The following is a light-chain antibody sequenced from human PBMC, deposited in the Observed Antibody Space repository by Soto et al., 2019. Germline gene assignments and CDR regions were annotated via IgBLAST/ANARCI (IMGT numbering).Light chain of an antibody. V-gene: IGLV2-14*01. CDR1: SSDVGGFNF. CDR2: GVS. J-gene: IGLJ2*01. CDR3: SSYTTSSTLVV. Sequence: QSVLTQPASVSGSPGQSITISCTGTSSDVGGFNFLSWYQQHPGKAPKLLIYGVSNRPSGVSNRFSGSKSGNTASLTISGLQTDDEADYYCSSYTTSSTLVVFGVGTKLTVL.